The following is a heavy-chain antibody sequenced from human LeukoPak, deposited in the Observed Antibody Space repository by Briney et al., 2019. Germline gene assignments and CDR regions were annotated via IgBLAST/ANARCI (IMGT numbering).Heavy chain of an antibody. V-gene: IGHV4-34*01. D-gene: IGHD3-10*01. CDR3: ARVFDSGSQAYFYYMDV. J-gene: IGHJ6*03. CDR1: GGSFIGFH. Sequence: PSETLSLTCAVYGGSFIGFHWNWIRQPPGKGLEWIGDINHSGSTNYNPSLTSRVTISVDPSKNQFSLNLSSVTAADMAVYYCARVFDSGSQAYFYYMDVWGKGTTVTISS. CDR2: INHSGST.